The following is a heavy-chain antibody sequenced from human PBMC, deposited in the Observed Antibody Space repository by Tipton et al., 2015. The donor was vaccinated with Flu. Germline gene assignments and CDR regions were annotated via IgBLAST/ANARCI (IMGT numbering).Heavy chain of an antibody. CDR2: LSYSGNT. Sequence: TLSLTCTVSGGSVNSYFWSWIRQTPGKGLEWIGGLSYSGNTYYNPSLRSRAVISVDTSKNQFSLRLTSVTAADTAIYYCARLSFYDVDLKNFYFDYWGQGALVTVS. V-gene: IGHV4-59*05. J-gene: IGHJ4*02. CDR3: ARLSFYDVDLKNFYFDY. CDR1: GGSVNSYF. D-gene: IGHD3-10*02.